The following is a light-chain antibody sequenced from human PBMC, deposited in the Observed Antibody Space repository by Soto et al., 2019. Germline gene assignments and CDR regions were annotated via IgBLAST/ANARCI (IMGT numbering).Light chain of an antibody. V-gene: IGKV1-17*01. CDR3: LQHNTYPRT. Sequence: DIQMTQSPSSLSASVGGRVTITCRASQDISNDLGLYQHKPGQAPKRLIYVASRLQGGVPSRFSGSGSGTEFTLTISSLQPEDGATYFCLQHNTYPRTFGQGTKVEVK. CDR2: VAS. J-gene: IGKJ1*01. CDR1: QDISND.